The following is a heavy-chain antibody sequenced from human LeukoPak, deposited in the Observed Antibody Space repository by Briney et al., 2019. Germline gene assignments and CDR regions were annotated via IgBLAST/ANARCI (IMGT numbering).Heavy chain of an antibody. CDR1: GGSISSYY. V-gene: IGHV4-59*08. J-gene: IGHJ5*02. CDR3: ARRGTTDYWFDP. CDR2: IYYSGST. D-gene: IGHD4-17*01. Sequence: TSETLSLTCTVSGGSISSYYWSWIRQPPGKGLEWIGYIYYSGSTNYNPSLKSRVTISVDTSKNQSSLKLSSVTAADTAVYYCARRGTTDYWFDPWGQGTLVTVSS.